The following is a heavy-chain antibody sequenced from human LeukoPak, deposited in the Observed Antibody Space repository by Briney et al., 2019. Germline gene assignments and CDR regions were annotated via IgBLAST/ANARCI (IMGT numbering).Heavy chain of an antibody. J-gene: IGHJ3*02. CDR1: GGSFSGYY. CDR2: INHSGST. Sequence: SETLSLTYAVYGGSFSGYYWSWIRQPPGKGLEWIGEINHSGSTNYNPSLKSRVTISVDTSKNQFSLKLSSVTAADTAVYYCASGGRGRIAVAGTNAFDIWGQGTMVTVSS. CDR3: ASGGRGRIAVAGTNAFDI. D-gene: IGHD6-19*01. V-gene: IGHV4-34*01.